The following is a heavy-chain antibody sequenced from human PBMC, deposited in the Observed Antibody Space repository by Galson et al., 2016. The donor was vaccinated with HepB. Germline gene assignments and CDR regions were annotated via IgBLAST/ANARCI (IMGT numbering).Heavy chain of an antibody. V-gene: IGHV4-39*01. CDR1: GGSISSTDFY. J-gene: IGHJ6*02. D-gene: IGHD3-22*01. CDR2: ISYSGST. CDR3: ARRSITTMHV. Sequence: ETLSLTCTASGGSISSTDFYWGWIRQPPGKGLEWIGTISYSGSTYYNPSLKSRVTISADTSKNQLSLKMSSVTAADTAVYYCARRSITTMHVWGQGTTVTVSS.